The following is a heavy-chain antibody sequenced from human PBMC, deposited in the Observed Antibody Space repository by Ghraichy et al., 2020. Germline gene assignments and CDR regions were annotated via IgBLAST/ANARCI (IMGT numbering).Heavy chain of an antibody. D-gene: IGHD6-6*01. Sequence: GGSLRLSCAASGFTFSSYSMNWVRQAPGKGLEWVSSISSSSSYIYYADSVKGRFTISRDNAKNSLYLQMNSLRAEDTAVYYCARVSDIAARRGINWFDPWGQGTLVTVSS. J-gene: IGHJ5*02. CDR3: ARVSDIAARRGINWFDP. V-gene: IGHV3-21*01. CDR2: ISSSSSYI. CDR1: GFTFSSYS.